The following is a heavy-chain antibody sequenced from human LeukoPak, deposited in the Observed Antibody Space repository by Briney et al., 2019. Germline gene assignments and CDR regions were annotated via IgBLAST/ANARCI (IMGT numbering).Heavy chain of an antibody. Sequence: PSETLSLTCTVSGGSISSSSYYWGWIRQPPGKGLEWIGSIYYSGSTYYNPSLKSRVTISVDTSKNQFSLKPSSVTAADTAVYYCARLEGSEISSSWYLLDYWGQGTLVTVSS. CDR1: GGSISSSSYY. V-gene: IGHV4-39*01. CDR2: IYYSGST. D-gene: IGHD6-13*01. J-gene: IGHJ4*02. CDR3: ARLEGSEISSSWYLLDY.